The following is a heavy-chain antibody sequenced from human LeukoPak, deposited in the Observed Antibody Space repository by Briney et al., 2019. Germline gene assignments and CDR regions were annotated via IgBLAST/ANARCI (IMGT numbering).Heavy chain of an antibody. CDR1: GFTFTTYA. J-gene: IGHJ4*02. D-gene: IGHD5-12*01. CDR2: ISGSGGRT. V-gene: IGHV3-23*01. Sequence: GGSLRLSGAASGFTFTTYAMTWVRQAPGKGPEWVSSISGSGGRTYYADSLKGRFTISRDNSKNTLYLQMNSLRAEDTAVYYCAIGPPYGGYSDWGQGTLVTVSS. CDR3: AIGPPYGGYSD.